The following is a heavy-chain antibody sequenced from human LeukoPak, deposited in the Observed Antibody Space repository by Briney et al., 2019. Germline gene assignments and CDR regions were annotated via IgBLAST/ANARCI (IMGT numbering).Heavy chain of an antibody. V-gene: IGHV1-18*01. CDR1: GYTFTSYG. Sequence: GASVKVSCKASGYTFTSYGISWVRQAPGQGLEWMGWISAYNGNTNYAQKLQGRVTMTTDTSTSTAYMELRSLRSDDTAVYYCARDSEGFDWLFREAYFDYWGQGTLVTVSS. CDR2: ISAYNGNT. J-gene: IGHJ4*02. D-gene: IGHD3-9*01. CDR3: ARDSEGFDWLFREAYFDY.